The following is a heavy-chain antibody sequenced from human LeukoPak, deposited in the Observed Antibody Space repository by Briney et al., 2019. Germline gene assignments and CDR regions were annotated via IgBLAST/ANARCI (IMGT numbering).Heavy chain of an antibody. V-gene: IGHV1-46*01. CDR3: ARDHRRWLQLVRVTYYFDY. Sequence: ASVKVSCKASGYTFTSYYMHWVRQAPGQGLEWMGIINPSGGSTSYAQKFQGRVTMTRDTSTSTVYMELGSLRSEDTAVYYCARDHRRWLQLVRVTYYFDYWGQGTLVTVSS. J-gene: IGHJ4*02. D-gene: IGHD5-24*01. CDR1: GYTFTSYY. CDR2: INPSGGST.